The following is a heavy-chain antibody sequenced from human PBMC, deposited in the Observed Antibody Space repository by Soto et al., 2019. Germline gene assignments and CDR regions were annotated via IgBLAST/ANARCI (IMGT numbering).Heavy chain of an antibody. J-gene: IGHJ6*02. CDR2: ISYDGNTE. CDR3: AREISGMDV. V-gene: IGHV3-30-3*01. Sequence: QVQMVESGGGVVQPGRSLRLSCAASGFTFSTYAIHWVRQAPDKGLEWVTVISYDGNTEHYADSVKGRFTISRDNSKNMAYLQMNSLRPEDTALYYCAREISGMDVWGQGTTVVVSS. CDR1: GFTFSTYA.